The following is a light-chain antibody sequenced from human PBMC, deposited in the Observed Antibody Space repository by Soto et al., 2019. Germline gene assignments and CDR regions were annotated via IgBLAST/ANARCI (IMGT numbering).Light chain of an antibody. CDR3: QHYNSYSEA. CDR1: QSISHW. Sequence: IPLTPSPATLSASVWYGFTITCRASQSISHWLAWYQQKPGKAPKFLIYDASSLESGVPSRFSGSGSGTEFTLTISSLQPDDFATYYCQHYNSYSEAFGQGTKVDIK. CDR2: DAS. J-gene: IGKJ1*01. V-gene: IGKV1-5*01.